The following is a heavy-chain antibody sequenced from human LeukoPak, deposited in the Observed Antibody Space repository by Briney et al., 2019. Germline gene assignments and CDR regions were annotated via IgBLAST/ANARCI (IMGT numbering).Heavy chain of an antibody. CDR3: ARSAMVLDAFDI. CDR1: GFTFSSYA. V-gene: IGHV3-30-3*01. Sequence: PGGSLGLSCAASGFTFSSYAMHWVRLAPGKGLEWVAVLSYDGSNKFYADSVKGRFTISRDNSKNTLYLQMNSLRAEDTAVYYCARSAMVLDAFDIWGQGTMVTVSS. CDR2: LSYDGSNK. D-gene: IGHD5-18*01. J-gene: IGHJ3*02.